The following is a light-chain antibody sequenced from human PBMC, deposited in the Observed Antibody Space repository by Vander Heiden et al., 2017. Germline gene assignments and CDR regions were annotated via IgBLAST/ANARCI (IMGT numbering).Light chain of an antibody. CDR3: QQDDSTPYT. J-gene: IGKJ2*01. V-gene: IGKV4-1*01. CDR2: WAS. CDR1: QSVLYSSNNNYY. Sequence: TQSPDSLAVSLGERATNNCKSSQSVLYSSNNNYYLAWYQHKPGQPPKVLIYWASTRASGVPDRFSGSGSGTDFTLTISSLQAEDVAVYYCQQDDSTPYTFGQGTKVEIK.